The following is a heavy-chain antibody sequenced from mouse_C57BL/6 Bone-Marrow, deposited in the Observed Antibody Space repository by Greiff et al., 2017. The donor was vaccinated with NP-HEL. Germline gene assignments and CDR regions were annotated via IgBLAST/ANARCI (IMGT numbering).Heavy chain of an antibody. Sequence: EVKVVESGPELVKPGASVKISCKASGYSFTGYYMHWVKQSSEKSLEWIGEINPSTGGTSYNQKFKGKATLTVDKSSSTAYMQLKSLTSEDSAVYYGARGGYYGSSSHWYFDVWGTGTTVTVSS. CDR1: GYSFTGYY. J-gene: IGHJ1*03. V-gene: IGHV1-43*01. CDR2: INPSTGGT. D-gene: IGHD1-1*01. CDR3: ARGGYYGSSSHWYFDV.